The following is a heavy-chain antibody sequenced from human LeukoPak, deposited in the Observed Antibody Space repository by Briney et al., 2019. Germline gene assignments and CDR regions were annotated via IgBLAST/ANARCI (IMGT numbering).Heavy chain of an antibody. CDR1: GFTFDDYA. V-gene: IGHV3-9*01. CDR3: AKDPGYSGSYCYFDY. CDR2: ISWNSGSI. J-gene: IGHJ4*02. Sequence: GGSLRLSCAASGFTFDDYAMHWVRHAPGKGLEWVSGISWNSGSIGYADSVKGRFTISRDNAKNSLYLQMNSLRAEDTALYYCAKDPGYSGSYCYFDYWGQGTLVTVSS. D-gene: IGHD1-26*01.